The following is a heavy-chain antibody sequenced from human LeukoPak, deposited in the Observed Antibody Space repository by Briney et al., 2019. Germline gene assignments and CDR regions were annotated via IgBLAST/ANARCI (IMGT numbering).Heavy chain of an antibody. CDR3: ARAHPGDYSDFQFDY. CDR1: GFTFTDYY. D-gene: IGHD4-11*01. CDR2: ISSSGSTI. Sequence: GGSLRLSCAASGFTFTDYYMSWIRQAPGKGLEWLSYISSSGSTIYYADSVKGRFTISRDNAKNSLYLQMNSLRAEDTAVYYCARAHPGDYSDFQFDYWGQGTLVTVSS. V-gene: IGHV3-11*04. J-gene: IGHJ4*02.